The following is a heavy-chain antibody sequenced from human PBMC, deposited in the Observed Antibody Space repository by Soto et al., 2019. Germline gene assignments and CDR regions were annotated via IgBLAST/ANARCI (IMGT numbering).Heavy chain of an antibody. D-gene: IGHD6-19*01. V-gene: IGHV5-10-1*03. J-gene: IGHJ4*02. Sequence: EVQLVQSGAEVKKPGESLRISCKGSGYSFTSNWINWVRQMPGKGLEWMGRIDPSDSYPNYSPYYSPSFQGHVTISVDKSISTAYLQWNSLKASDTAIYYCARAPAVSAPFYFDFWGQGTLVTVSS. CDR3: ARAPAVSAPFYFDF. CDR1: GYSFTSNW. CDR2: IDPSDSYP.